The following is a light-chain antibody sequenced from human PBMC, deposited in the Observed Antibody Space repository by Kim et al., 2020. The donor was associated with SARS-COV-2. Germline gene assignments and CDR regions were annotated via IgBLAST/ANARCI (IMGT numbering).Light chain of an antibody. J-gene: IGKJ2*01. CDR1: QGVSSLY. Sequence: SPEHAVTHSCRASQGVSSLYLSWYQHRPGLPPRLLIHGTTNRAAGTPDRFAGSGSGTDFTLTITRLEAEDLGVYYCQHYDNSRYTFGQGTKLEI. V-gene: IGKV3-20*01. CDR3: QHYDNSRYT. CDR2: GTT.